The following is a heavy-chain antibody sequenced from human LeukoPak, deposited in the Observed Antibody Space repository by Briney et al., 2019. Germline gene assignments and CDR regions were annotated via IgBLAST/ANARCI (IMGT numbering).Heavy chain of an antibody. CDR2: IKQDGSEK. CDR1: GITLSTYW. J-gene: IGHJ3*02. V-gene: IGHV3-7*04. D-gene: IGHD2-15*01. Sequence: RGSLRLSCAASGITLSTYWMSWVRQALEKGLEWVANIKQDGSEKNYVDSVKGRFTISRDNSKNSLYLQMNSLRAEDTALYYCARGGLYWHIWGQGTMVTVSS. CDR3: ARGGLYWHI.